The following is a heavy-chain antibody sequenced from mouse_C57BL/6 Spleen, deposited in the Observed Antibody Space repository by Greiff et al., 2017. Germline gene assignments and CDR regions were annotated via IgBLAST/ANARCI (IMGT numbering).Heavy chain of an antibody. CDR3: AVYYGNYLAWFAY. CDR2: IDPSDSYT. Sequence: QVQLQQSGAELVKPGASVKLSCKASGYTFTSYWMQWVKQRPGQGLEWIGEIDPSDSYTNYNQKFKGKATLTVDTSSSTAYMQLSSLTSEDSAVYYCAVYYGNYLAWFAYWGQGTLVTVSA. V-gene: IGHV1-50*01. D-gene: IGHD2-1*01. CDR1: GYTFTSYW. J-gene: IGHJ3*01.